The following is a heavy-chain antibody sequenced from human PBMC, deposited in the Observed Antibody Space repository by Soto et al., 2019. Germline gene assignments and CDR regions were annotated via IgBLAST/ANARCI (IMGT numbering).Heavy chain of an antibody. D-gene: IGHD6-19*01. J-gene: IGHJ4*02. CDR2: ISVSGSNT. Sequence: GGSLRLSCAASGFTFTSHAMSWVRQAPGKGLEWVSGISVSGSNTYYADYVKGRFTFSRDNSKNTLYLKMNSLRAEDTAVYYCVKNGDSSAWYPWDYWGQGTLVTVSS. V-gene: IGHV3-23*01. CDR1: GFTFTSHA. CDR3: VKNGDSSAWYPWDY.